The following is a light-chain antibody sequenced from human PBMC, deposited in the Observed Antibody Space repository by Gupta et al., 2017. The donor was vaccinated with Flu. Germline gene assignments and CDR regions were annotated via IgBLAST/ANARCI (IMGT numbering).Light chain of an antibody. Sequence: DIQMTQFPATLSASVGDTVTLTCRASQSVGPWVAWYQQKPGGPPKLLIYKTSILEIGVSSRFSGSGSGTEFTLTISGLQPDDFGTYVCQHDHTFPVTFGPGTRVEVQ. CDR3: QHDHTFPVT. V-gene: IGKV1-5*03. CDR1: QSVGPW. CDR2: KTS. J-gene: IGKJ1*01.